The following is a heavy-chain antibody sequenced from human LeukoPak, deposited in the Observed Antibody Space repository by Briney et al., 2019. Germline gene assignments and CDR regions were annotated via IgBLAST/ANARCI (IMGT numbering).Heavy chain of an antibody. V-gene: IGHV3-30*18. Sequence: PGGSLRLSCAASGFTFSSYWMHWVRQAPGKGLEWVAVFSYDGNNKYYADSVKGRFTISRDNSKNTMYLQMNSLRAEDTAVYYCAKHVGATTTNFDDWGQGTLVTVSS. J-gene: IGHJ4*02. D-gene: IGHD1-26*01. CDR2: FSYDGNNK. CDR3: AKHVGATTTNFDD. CDR1: GFTFSSYW.